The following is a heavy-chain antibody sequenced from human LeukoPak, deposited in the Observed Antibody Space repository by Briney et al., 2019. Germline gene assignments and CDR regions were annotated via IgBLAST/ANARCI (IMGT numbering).Heavy chain of an antibody. D-gene: IGHD6-13*01. J-gene: IGHJ4*02. CDR3: AKDRVAAAGTSPFDY. V-gene: IGHV3-9*01. CDR2: ISWNSGSI. CDR1: GFTFEDYA. Sequence: SLRLSCAASGFTFEDYAMHWVRQAPGKGLEWISGISWNSGSIAYADSVKGRFTISRDNAKTSLYLQMNSLRDEETAFYYCAKDRVAAAGTSPFDYWGQGALVTVSP.